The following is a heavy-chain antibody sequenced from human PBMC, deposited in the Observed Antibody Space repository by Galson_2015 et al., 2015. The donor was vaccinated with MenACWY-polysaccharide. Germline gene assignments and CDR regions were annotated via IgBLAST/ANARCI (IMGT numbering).Heavy chain of an antibody. CDR3: ARDHYGDYDAFDI. J-gene: IGHJ3*02. D-gene: IGHD4-17*01. V-gene: IGHV3-48*03. Sequence: SLRLSCAASGFTFSSYDMNWVRQAPGKGLEWVSYISSSGSTIYYADSVKGRFTISRDNAKNSPYLQMNSLRAEDTAVYYCARDHYGDYDAFDIWGQGTMVTVSS. CDR1: GFTFSSYD. CDR2: ISSSGSTI.